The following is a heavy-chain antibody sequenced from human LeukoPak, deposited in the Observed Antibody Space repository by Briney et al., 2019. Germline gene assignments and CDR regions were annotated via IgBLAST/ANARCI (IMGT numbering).Heavy chain of an antibody. Sequence: PSETLSLTCTVSGGSVSSGSYYWGWIRQPPGKGLEWIGYIYYSGSTNYNPSLKSRVTISVDTSKNQFSLKLSSVTAADTAVYYCARGIGEQWLVLPGWFDPWGQGTLVTVSS. J-gene: IGHJ5*02. CDR3: ARGIGEQWLVLPGWFDP. CDR2: IYYSGST. CDR1: GGSVSSGSYY. V-gene: IGHV4-61*01. D-gene: IGHD6-19*01.